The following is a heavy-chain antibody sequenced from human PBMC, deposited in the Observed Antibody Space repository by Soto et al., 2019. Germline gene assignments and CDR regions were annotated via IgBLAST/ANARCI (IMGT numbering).Heavy chain of an antibody. CDR3: AKALSRYDDY. CDR1: GFTFSSFG. V-gene: IGHV3-30*18. Sequence: GGSLRLSCAASGFTFSSFGIHWVRQAPGKGLEWVALISYDGSNTFYADSVKGRFTISRDNSKNTVFLQMNSLRAEDTAVYYCAKALSRYDDYWGQGTLVTVSS. CDR2: ISYDGSNT. J-gene: IGHJ4*02. D-gene: IGHD3-9*01.